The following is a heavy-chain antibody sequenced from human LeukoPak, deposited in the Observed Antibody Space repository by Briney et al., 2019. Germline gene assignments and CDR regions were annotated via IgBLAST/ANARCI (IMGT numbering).Heavy chain of an antibody. D-gene: IGHD3-10*01. CDR2: INWNGGST. V-gene: IGHV3-20*04. CDR3: ARDLTMVRGVILAYYYMDV. J-gene: IGHJ6*03. CDR1: GFTFDDYG. Sequence: GGSLRLSCAASGFTFDDYGMSWVRQAPGKGLEWVSGINWNGGSTGYADSVKGRFTISRDNAKNSLYLQMNSLRAGDTALYYCARDLTMVRGVILAYYYMDVWGKGTTVTVSS.